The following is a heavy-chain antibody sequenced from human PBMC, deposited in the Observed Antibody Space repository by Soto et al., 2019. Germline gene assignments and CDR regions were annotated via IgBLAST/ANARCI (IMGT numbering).Heavy chain of an antibody. CDR2: ISSSSSTI. CDR3: ARGAHYGDRTGCYYGMDV. V-gene: IGHV3-48*02. Sequence: TFVGHGRHLVSQAQGKGLEWVSYISSSSSTIYYADSVKGRFTISRDNAKNSLYLQMNSLRDEDTAVYYCARGAHYGDRTGCYYGMDVWGKGSTVTGSS. D-gene: IGHD4-17*01. CDR1: TFVGHG. J-gene: IGHJ6*04.